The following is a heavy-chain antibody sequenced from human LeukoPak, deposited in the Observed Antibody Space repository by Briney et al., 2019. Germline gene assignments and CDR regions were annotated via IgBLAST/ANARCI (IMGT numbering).Heavy chain of an antibody. D-gene: IGHD1-26*01. CDR1: GYTFTNYW. J-gene: IGHJ6*02. V-gene: IGHV5-51*01. CDR3: ARRGREGGSYGYYGMDV. CDR2: IYPGDSDT. Sequence: GESLKIPCKASGYTFTNYWIGWVRQMPGKGLEWMGIIYPGDSDTRYSPSFQGQVTISADKSISTAYLQWSSLKASDTAMYYCARRGREGGSYGYYGMDVWGQGTTVTVSS.